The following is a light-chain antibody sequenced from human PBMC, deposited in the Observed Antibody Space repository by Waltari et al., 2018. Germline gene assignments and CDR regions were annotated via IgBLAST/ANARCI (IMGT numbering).Light chain of an antibody. CDR3: QAWDSNTALYV. CDR2: QDA. V-gene: IGLV3-1*01. Sequence: SYELTQPPSVSVSPGQTATITCSGANLGYQYVYWYQQKPGQSPMVVIDQDAMRPYGIPERFSGSNSGNTATLTIGESQTVDEADYYCQAWDSNTALYVFGTGTRVTV. J-gene: IGLJ1*01. CDR1: NLGYQY.